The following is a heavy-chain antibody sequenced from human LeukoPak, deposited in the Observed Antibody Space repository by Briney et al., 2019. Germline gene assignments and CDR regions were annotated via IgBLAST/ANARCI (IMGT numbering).Heavy chain of an antibody. CDR3: AKCGHLKMATTYGDY. V-gene: IGHV3-23*01. Sequence: PGGSLRLSCAASGFTFSSYAMSWVRQAPGKGLEWVSAISGSGGSTYYADSVKGRFTISRDNSKNTLYPQMNSLRAEDTAVYYCAKCGHLKMATTYGDYWGQGTLVAVSS. CDR1: GFTFSSYA. J-gene: IGHJ4*02. CDR2: ISGSGGST. D-gene: IGHD5-24*01.